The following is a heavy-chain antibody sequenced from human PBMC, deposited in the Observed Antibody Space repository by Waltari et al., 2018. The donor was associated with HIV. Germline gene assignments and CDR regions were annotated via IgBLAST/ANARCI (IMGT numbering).Heavy chain of an antibody. CDR3: TRQHDSSGYYTRGLFYFDY. V-gene: IGHV3-49*04. CDR1: GFTLGDFA. CDR2: IRTKTYGGTT. Sequence: EVQLVESGGTLVQPGRSLRLSCSTSGFTLGDFAIIWVRQATGKGLEWVGLIRTKTYGGTTESAASVKDRFTISRDDSRSIAYLQMNSLKTEDTAIYFCTRQHDSSGYYTRGLFYFDYWGQGNLVTVSS. D-gene: IGHD3-22*01. J-gene: IGHJ4*02.